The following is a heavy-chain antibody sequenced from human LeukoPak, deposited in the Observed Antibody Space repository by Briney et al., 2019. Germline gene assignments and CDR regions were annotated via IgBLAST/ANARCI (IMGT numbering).Heavy chain of an antibody. V-gene: IGHV3-23*01. D-gene: IGHD3-9*01. J-gene: IGHJ4*02. CDR3: AKARDYDILTGYVLGIFDY. CDR1: GFSFRSYS. Sequence: GGSLRLSCAASGFSFRSYSMDWVRQAPGKGLEWVSAISGSGGSTYYADSVKGRFTISRDNSKNTLYLQMNSLRAEDTAVYYCAKARDYDILTGYVLGIFDYWGQGTLVTVSS. CDR2: ISGSGGST.